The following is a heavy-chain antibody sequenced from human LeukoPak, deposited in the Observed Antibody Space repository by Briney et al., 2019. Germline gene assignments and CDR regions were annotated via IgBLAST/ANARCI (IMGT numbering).Heavy chain of an antibody. V-gene: IGHV4-59*01. CDR3: VRDRELTY. D-gene: IGHD1-26*01. Sequence: AETLSLTCTVSGGSISIYYWSWLRQPPGKGLEWIGYIYNSGSTIYNPSLRSRVTISVDTSKNQFSLKLNSVAAADTAVYYCVRDRELTYWSQGTLVTVSS. J-gene: IGHJ4*02. CDR1: GGSISIYY. CDR2: IYNSGST.